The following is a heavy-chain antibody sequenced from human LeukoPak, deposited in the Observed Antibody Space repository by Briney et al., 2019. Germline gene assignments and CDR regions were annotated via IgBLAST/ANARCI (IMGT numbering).Heavy chain of an antibody. CDR2: INPDGSEK. V-gene: IGHV3-7*01. J-gene: IGHJ6*04. Sequence: GGSLRLSCAASGFTFSSYAMSWVRQAPGNGLEWVANINPDGSEKYSVDSVTGRFTISRDNAENTVFLQINSLRAEDSAVYYWARDLAAWDVWGKGTTVTVSS. CDR3: ARDLAAWDV. CDR1: GFTFSSYA.